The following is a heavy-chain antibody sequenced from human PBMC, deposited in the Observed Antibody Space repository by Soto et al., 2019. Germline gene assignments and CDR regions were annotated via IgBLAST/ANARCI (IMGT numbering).Heavy chain of an antibody. Sequence: SETLSLTCTVSGGSFSPNYWSWIRQPPGKGLEWIGYIYYRGRTSYNPSLKSRLTISLDTSKNQFSLRLTPVTVADTAVYYCARSVRLGDLSFRYWSQGTLVTVSS. D-gene: IGHD3-16*02. CDR1: GGSFSPNY. J-gene: IGHJ4*02. CDR2: IYYRGRT. V-gene: IGHV4-59*12. CDR3: ARSVRLGDLSFRY.